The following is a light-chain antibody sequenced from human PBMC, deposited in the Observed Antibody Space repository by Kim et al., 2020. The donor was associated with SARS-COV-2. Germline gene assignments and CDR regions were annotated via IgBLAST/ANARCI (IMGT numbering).Light chain of an antibody. CDR2: AAS. CDR1: QGISSY. J-gene: IGKJ1*01. Sequence: ASTGDRVTITCRASQGISSYLVWYQQKPGKAPKLLIYAASTLQSGVPSRFSGSGSGTDFTLTISCLQSEDFATYYCQQYYSYPPTFGQGTKVDIK. CDR3: QQYYSYPPT. V-gene: IGKV1-8*01.